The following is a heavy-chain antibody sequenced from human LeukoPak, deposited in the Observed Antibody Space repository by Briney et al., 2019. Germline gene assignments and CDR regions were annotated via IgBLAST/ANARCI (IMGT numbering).Heavy chain of an antibody. CDR1: GFTFDDYA. Sequence: PGRSLRPSCAASGFTFDDYAMHWVRQAPRKGLEWVSGISWNSGSIGYADSVKGRFTISRDNAKNSLYLQMNSLRAEDTALYYCAKDGPSSWYYFDYWGQGTLVTVSS. J-gene: IGHJ4*02. V-gene: IGHV3-9*01. D-gene: IGHD6-13*01. CDR3: AKDGPSSWYYFDY. CDR2: ISWNSGSI.